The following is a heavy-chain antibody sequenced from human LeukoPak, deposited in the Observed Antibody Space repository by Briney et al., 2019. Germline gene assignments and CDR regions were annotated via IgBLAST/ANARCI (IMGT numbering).Heavy chain of an antibody. Sequence: GGSLRLSCSASGFTFSDYAISWVRQAPGKGLEWVSAISGSGGSTYYADSVKGRFTISRDNSKNTLYLQMNSLRAEDTAVYYCASDYGDYNYYYGMDVWGQGTTVTVSS. CDR2: ISGSGGST. J-gene: IGHJ6*02. CDR3: ASDYGDYNYYYGMDV. CDR1: GFTFSDYA. V-gene: IGHV3-23*01. D-gene: IGHD4-17*01.